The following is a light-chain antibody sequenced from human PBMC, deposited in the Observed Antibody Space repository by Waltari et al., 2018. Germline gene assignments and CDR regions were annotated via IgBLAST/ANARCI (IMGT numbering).Light chain of an antibody. J-gene: IGKJ5*01. CDR3: KYSRY. V-gene: IGKV3-11*01. Sequence: EIVLTQSPATLSLSPGERATLSCWASQSVGRYLSWFQQKPGQAPRLLIYGPSDRATGFPARFSGSEFATDFTLTIRSLVPEDSAVYYCKYSRYFGQGTRLEIK. CDR2: GPS. CDR1: QSVGRY.